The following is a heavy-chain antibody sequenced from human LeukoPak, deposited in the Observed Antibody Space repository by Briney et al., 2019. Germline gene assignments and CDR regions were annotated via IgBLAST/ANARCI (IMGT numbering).Heavy chain of an antibody. V-gene: IGHV3-23*01. CDR3: AKAGAVAGRNDPDY. J-gene: IGHJ4*02. CDR1: GFTFSSYA. Sequence: GGSLTLSCAASGFTFSSYAMSWVRQAPGKGLEWVSAISGSGGSTYYADSVKGRFTISRDNSKNTLYLQMNSLRAEDTAVYYCAKAGAVAGRNDPDYWGQGTLVTVSS. CDR2: ISGSGGST. D-gene: IGHD6-19*01.